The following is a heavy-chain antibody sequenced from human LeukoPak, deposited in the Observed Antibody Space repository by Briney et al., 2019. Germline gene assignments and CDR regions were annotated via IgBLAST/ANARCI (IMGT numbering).Heavy chain of an antibody. V-gene: IGHV3-74*01. CDR3: ARDSSLPDY. CDR2: IHSDGTTT. D-gene: IGHD1-14*01. J-gene: IGHJ4*02. CDR1: GFTFSNHW. Sequence: QPGGSLRLSCAASGFTFSNHWMHWVRQAPGKGLVWVSYIHSDGTTTNYADSVRGRFTISRDNAKNTLYLQMNSLRAEDTAVYYCARDSSLPDYWGQGTLVTVSS.